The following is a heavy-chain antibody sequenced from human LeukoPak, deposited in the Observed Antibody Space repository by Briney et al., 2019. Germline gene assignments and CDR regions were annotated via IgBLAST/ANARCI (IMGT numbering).Heavy chain of an antibody. CDR1: GYGFSNYW. Sequence: GESLKISCKAAGYGFSNYWIGWVRQMPGKGLEWMGIIYPGDSDTRYSPSFQGQVTISADKSIPTGYLQWSSLKASDTAMYYCARAPTSVSNPYYFDYWGQGALVTVSS. CDR3: ARAPTSVSNPYYFDY. CDR2: IYPGDSDT. D-gene: IGHD4-11*01. V-gene: IGHV5-51*01. J-gene: IGHJ4*02.